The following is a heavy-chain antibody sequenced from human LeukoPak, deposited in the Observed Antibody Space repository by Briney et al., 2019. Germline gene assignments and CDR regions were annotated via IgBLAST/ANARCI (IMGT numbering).Heavy chain of an antibody. CDR1: GFTVSSNY. CDR2: IYSGGST. CDR3: ARYVTTYYDILTGAGVFDY. J-gene: IGHJ4*02. D-gene: IGHD3-9*01. V-gene: IGHV3-66*02. Sequence: PGGSLRLPCAASGFTVSSNYMSWVRQAPGKGLEWVSVIYSGGSTYYADSVKGRFTISRDNSKNTLYLQMNSLRAEDTAVYYCARYVTTYYDILTGAGVFDYWGQGTLVTVSS.